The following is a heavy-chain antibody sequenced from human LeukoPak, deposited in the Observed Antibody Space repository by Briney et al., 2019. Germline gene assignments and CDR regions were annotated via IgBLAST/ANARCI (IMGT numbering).Heavy chain of an antibody. V-gene: IGHV1-8*01. CDR1: GYTFTTYD. D-gene: IGHD2-15*01. CDR3: ARSATSPYCSGGGCFSTGFDY. Sequence: ASVKVSCKASGYTFTTYDIFWVRQATGQGLEWMGWMNPNSGNTGYAQKFQGRVTITRDTSIRTAYMELSSLRSEDTAVYYCARSATSPYCSGGGCFSTGFDYWGQGTLVTVSS. CDR2: MNPNSGNT. J-gene: IGHJ4*02.